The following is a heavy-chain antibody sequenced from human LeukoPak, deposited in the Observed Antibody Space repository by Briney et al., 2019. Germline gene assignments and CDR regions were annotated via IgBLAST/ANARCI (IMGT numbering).Heavy chain of an antibody. CDR2: ISPNSGGT. Sequence: GASVKVSCKASGYTFTDYYMHWVRQAPGQGLEWMGWISPNSGGTNYAQKFQGRVTMTRDTSIRTAYMEMSRLISDDTAVYYCARDRGRISEYYGSGRSLQYYMDVWGKGTTVTVSS. J-gene: IGHJ6*03. D-gene: IGHD3-10*01. V-gene: IGHV1-2*02. CDR3: ARDRGRISEYYGSGRSLQYYMDV. CDR1: GYTFTDYY.